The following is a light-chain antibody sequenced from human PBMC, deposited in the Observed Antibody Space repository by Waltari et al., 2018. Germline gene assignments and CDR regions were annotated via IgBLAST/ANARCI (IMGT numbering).Light chain of an antibody. CDR3: LQVINYPRT. Sequence: DIQLTQSPSFLSASVGDRVTITCRASQGISSYLAWYQQNPGKAPKLLISAASTLQSGVPSRFSGSGSGTQFTLTISSLQPEDFATYYCLQVINYPRTFGQGTKVEIK. J-gene: IGKJ1*01. CDR2: AAS. CDR1: QGISSY. V-gene: IGKV1-9*01.